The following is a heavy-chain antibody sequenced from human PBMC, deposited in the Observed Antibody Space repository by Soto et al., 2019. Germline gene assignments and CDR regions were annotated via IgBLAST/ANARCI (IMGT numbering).Heavy chain of an antibody. CDR3: ARDGKGAAYTHGPYYFDY. J-gene: IGHJ4*02. CDR1: GFPFSFYS. Sequence: PGGSLRLSCAASGFPFSFYSMNWVRQAPWKGLEWISYITSTSSAINYADSVRGRFTISRDNAMRSLFLHMNSLRDEDTAVYYCARDGKGAAYTHGPYYFDYWGQGALVTVSS. D-gene: IGHD1-1*01. CDR2: ITSTSSAI. V-gene: IGHV3-48*02.